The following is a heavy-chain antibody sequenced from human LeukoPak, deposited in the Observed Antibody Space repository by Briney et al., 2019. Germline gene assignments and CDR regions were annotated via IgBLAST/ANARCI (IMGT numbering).Heavy chain of an antibody. CDR1: GGSISSSSYY. J-gene: IGHJ4*02. Sequence: KPSETLSLTCTVSGGSISSSSYYWGWIRQPPGKGLEWIGSTYYSGSTYYNPSLKSRVTISVDTSKNQFSLKLSSVTAADTAVYYCARHSFLAPYAGEYYFDYWGQGTLVTVSS. CDR2: TYYSGST. V-gene: IGHV4-39*01. CDR3: ARHSFLAPYAGEYYFDY. D-gene: IGHD3-16*01.